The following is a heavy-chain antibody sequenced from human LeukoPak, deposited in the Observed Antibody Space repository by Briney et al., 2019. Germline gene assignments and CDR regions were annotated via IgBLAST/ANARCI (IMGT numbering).Heavy chain of an antibody. D-gene: IGHD3-22*01. V-gene: IGHV4-61*01. CDR2: IYHSGNT. Sequence: SETLSLPCTVSGDPITSNSNYKWSWIRQPPGKGLEWIGYIYHSGNTNYNPSLKSRVTISVDTSKNQFSLKLTSVTAADTAVYYCAREYSSFDYWGQGTQVTVSS. CDR3: AREYSSFDY. J-gene: IGHJ4*02. CDR1: GDPITSNSNYK.